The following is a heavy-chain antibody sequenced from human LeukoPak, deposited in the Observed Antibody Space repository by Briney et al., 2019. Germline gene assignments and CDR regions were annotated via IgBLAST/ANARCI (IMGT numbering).Heavy chain of an antibody. CDR2: VSGSGGST. V-gene: IGHV3-23*01. J-gene: IGHJ4*02. CDR3: VYGDYAIDY. Sequence: GGSLRLSCAASGFSFSSYVMSWVRQAPGKGLEWVSAVSGSGGSTYSADSVKGRFTISRDNSKNTLYLQMNSLRAEDTAVYYCVYGDYAIDYWGQGTLVTVSS. D-gene: IGHD4-17*01. CDR1: GFSFSSYV.